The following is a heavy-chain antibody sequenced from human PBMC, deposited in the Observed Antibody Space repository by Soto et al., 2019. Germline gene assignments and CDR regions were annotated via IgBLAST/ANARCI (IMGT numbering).Heavy chain of an antibody. CDR3: ARVSSSWSNWFDP. Sequence: PSETLSLTCTVSGGSISSGGYYWSWIRQHPGKGLEWIGYIYYSGSTYYNPSLKSRVTISVDTSKNQFSLKLSSVTAADTAVYYCARVSSSWSNWFDPWGQGTLVTVSS. V-gene: IGHV4-31*03. J-gene: IGHJ5*02. CDR1: GGSISSGGYY. D-gene: IGHD6-13*01. CDR2: IYYSGST.